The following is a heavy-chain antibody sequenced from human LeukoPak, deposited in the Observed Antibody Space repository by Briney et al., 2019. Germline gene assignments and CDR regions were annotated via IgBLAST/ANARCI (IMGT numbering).Heavy chain of an antibody. CDR3: AKDKYSSTSIDC. V-gene: IGHV3-30*02. J-gene: IGHJ4*02. Sequence: GGSLRLSCTASGFTFSSSGMHWVRQAPGKGLEWVAHLWNDGSNKGYGASVKGRFTISRDNSKNTLYLQMNSLRAEDTAIYYCAKDKYSSTSIDCWGQGTLVTVSS. D-gene: IGHD6-13*01. CDR1: GFTFSSSG. CDR2: LWNDGSNK.